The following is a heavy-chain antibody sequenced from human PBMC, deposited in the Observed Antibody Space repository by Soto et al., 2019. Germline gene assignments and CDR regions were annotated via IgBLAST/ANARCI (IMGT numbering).Heavy chain of an antibody. Sequence: SSETLSLTCTVSAGSISSSSYYWGWIRQPPGKGLEWIGSIYYSGSIYYNPSLKSRVTISVDTSKNEFSLKLNSVTAADTAVYYCAGWGKEVGVIFDYWGQGTLVTVSS. CDR3: AGWGKEVGVIFDY. CDR1: AGSISSSSYY. V-gene: IGHV4-39*01. CDR2: IYYSGSI. J-gene: IGHJ4*02. D-gene: IGHD3-10*01.